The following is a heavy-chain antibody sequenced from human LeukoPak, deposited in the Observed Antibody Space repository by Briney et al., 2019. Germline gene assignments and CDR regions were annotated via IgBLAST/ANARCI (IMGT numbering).Heavy chain of an antibody. V-gene: IGHV3-33*01. CDR2: IWYDGSNK. CDR3: ARDHEEQQLVPYFDY. CDR1: GFTFSSYG. D-gene: IGHD6-13*01. Sequence: GRSLRLSCAASGFTFSSYGMHWVRQAPGKGLEWVAVIWYDGSNKYYADSVKGRFTISRDNSKNTLYLQMNSLRAEDTAVYYCARDHEEQQLVPYFDYWGQGTLVTVSS. J-gene: IGHJ4*02.